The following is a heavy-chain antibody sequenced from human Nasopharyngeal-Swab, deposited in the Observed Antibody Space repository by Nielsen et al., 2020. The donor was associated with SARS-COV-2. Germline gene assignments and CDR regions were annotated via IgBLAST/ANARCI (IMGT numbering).Heavy chain of an antibody. CDR3: TTDLAYCGGDCYSPYYYGMDV. Sequence: VRQAPGKGLEWVGRIKSKTDGGTTDYAAPVKGRFTISRDDSKNTLYLQMNRLKTEDTAVYYCTTDLAYCGGDCYSPYYYGMDVWGQGTTVTVSS. D-gene: IGHD2-21*02. CDR2: IKSKTDGGTT. J-gene: IGHJ6*02. V-gene: IGHV3-15*01.